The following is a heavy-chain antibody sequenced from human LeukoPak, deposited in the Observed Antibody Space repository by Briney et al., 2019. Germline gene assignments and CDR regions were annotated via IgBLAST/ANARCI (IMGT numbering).Heavy chain of an antibody. V-gene: IGHV4-59*08. CDR2: ISYSGST. Sequence: SETLSLTCTVSGGSISSFYWSWLRQPPGKGLECIGYISYSGSTNYNPSLKSRVTISVDTSKNQFSLKLSSVTAADTAVYYCARYGGYYFDYWGQGTLVTVSS. J-gene: IGHJ4*02. CDR3: ARYGGYYFDY. CDR1: GGSISSFY. D-gene: IGHD3-16*01.